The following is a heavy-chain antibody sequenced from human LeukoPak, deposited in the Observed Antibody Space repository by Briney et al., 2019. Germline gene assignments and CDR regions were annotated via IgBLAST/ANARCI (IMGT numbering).Heavy chain of an antibody. V-gene: IGHV4-59*11. D-gene: IGHD5-18*01. J-gene: IGHJ4*02. CDR3: ATIKRGSIYGYFDF. CDR2: LLDSVNT. Sequence: SETLSLTCTVSGGSISSHYWSWIRQPPGKGLEWIAYLLDSVNTKDNPSLNSRLTLSADTSKNRFSLRLSSVTAADTAVYYCATIKRGSIYGYFDFWGQGIKVTVSS. CDR1: GGSISSHY.